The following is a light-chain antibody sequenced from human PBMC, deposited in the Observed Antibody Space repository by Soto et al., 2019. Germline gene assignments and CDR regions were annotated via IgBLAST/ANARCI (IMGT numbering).Light chain of an antibody. J-gene: IGKJ1*01. Sequence: QMTQSPSSLSASVGEKIIITCRASRDVGSDVSWYQQKPGQAPKLLIYAASNLYTGVPSRFSGSGSGTDFTLTISRLEPEDFAVYYCQQYGSSGTFGQGTKV. CDR1: RDVGSD. V-gene: IGKV1-17*01. CDR3: QQYGSSGT. CDR2: AAS.